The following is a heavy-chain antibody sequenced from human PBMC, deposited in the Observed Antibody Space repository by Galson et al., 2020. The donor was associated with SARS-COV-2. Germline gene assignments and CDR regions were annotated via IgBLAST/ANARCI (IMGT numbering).Heavy chain of an antibody. CDR2: IYYSGST. CDR1: GGSISSGGYY. Sequence: SETLSLTCTVSGGSISSGGYYWSWIRQHPGKGLEWIGYIYYSGSTYYNPSLKSRVTISVDTSKNQFSLKLSSVTAADTAVYYCAREGYGGNSRPDYWGQGTLVTVSS. V-gene: IGHV4-31*03. CDR3: AREGYGGNSRPDY. D-gene: IGHD2-21*02. J-gene: IGHJ4*02.